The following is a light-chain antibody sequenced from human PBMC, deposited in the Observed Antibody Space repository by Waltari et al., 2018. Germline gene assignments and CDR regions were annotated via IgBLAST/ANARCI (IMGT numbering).Light chain of an antibody. Sequence: EIVLTQSPATLSLSPGERATLSCRASQSVSSYLAWYQQKPGQAPRLLIYHASTRATGIPARFSGSGSETDFTLTISSLGPEDFAVYYCQQRSNWPPGYTFGQGTKLEIK. V-gene: IGKV3-11*01. CDR1: QSVSSY. J-gene: IGKJ2*01. CDR2: HAS. CDR3: QQRSNWPPGYT.